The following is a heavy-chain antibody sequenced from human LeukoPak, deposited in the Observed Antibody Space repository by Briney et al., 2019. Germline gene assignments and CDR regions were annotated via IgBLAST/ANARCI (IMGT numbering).Heavy chain of an antibody. D-gene: IGHD3-22*01. CDR1: GYTLTELS. CDR3: ATDYYYDSSGSYYTVDY. V-gene: IGHV1-24*01. Sequence: ASVKVSCKVSGYTLTELSMHWVRQAPGEGPEWMAGFDPEDGETFYAQKFQGRVTMTEDTSTDTAYMELSSLRSEDTAVYYCATDYYYDSSGSYYTVDYWGQGTLVTVSS. CDR2: FDPEDGET. J-gene: IGHJ4*02.